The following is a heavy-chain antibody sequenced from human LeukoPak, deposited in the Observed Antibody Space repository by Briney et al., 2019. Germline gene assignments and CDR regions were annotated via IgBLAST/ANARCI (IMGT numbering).Heavy chain of an antibody. CDR2: ISSSSSYI. CDR3: ASKGFYYFDY. CDR1: GFTFSTSG. J-gene: IGHJ4*02. Sequence: GGSLRLSCAASGFTFSTSGMNWVRQAPGEGLEWVSSISSSSSYIYYADSVKGRFTISRDNAKNSLYLQMNSLRAEDTAVYYCASKGFYYFDYWGQGTLVTVSS. V-gene: IGHV3-21*01.